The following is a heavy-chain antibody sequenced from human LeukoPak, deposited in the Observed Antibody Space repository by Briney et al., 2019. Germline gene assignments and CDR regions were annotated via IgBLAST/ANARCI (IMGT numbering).Heavy chain of an antibody. CDR1: GFTFRDYY. CDR2: ISSSGSRI. CDR3: ARAFNDAFDI. J-gene: IGHJ3*02. Sequence: PGGSLRLSCAASGFTFRDYYMGWIRQAPGKGLEWVSYISSSGSRIYNADSVKGRFTISRDNAKNSLYLQMNSLRTEDTAVYYCARAFNDAFDIWGQGQWSPSLQ. V-gene: IGHV3-11*04.